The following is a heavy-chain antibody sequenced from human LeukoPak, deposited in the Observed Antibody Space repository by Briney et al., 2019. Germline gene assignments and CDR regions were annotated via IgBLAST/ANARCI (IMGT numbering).Heavy chain of an antibody. D-gene: IGHD3-9*01. J-gene: IGHJ4*02. V-gene: IGHV3-30*03. CDR2: XSNDATXK. CDR3: ASTDLNHAILSGYFES. Sequence: PGGSLRLSCTASGFTFSNYGMXXXRQAPGKGXXXXXXXSNDATXKYYADSVXGRFTISRDNSKNTLYLQMNSLRAADTAVYYCASTDLNHAILSGYFESWGQGTLLTVSS. CDR1: GFTFSNYG.